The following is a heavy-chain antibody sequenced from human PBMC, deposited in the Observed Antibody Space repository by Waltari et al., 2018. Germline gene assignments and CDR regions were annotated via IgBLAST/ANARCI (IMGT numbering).Heavy chain of an antibody. CDR2: SRSRRYSYST. CDR3: ARDLDGDSNLDY. D-gene: IGHD2-21*02. CDR1: GFPFGDCD. Sequence: EVQLVESGGGLVQPGGSLRLSWAASGFPFGDCDMAWVRQDSEKGLEGVGSSRSRRYSYSTEYAASVSGRFIISRDESENSIYLQMNSLKPEDTAVYYCARDLDGDSNLDYWGQGTLVTVSS. V-gene: IGHV3-72*01. J-gene: IGHJ4*02.